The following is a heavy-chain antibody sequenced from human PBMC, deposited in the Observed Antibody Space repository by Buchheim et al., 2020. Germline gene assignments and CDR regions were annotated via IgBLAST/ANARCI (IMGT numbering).Heavy chain of an antibody. CDR2: INPSGGST. CDR1: GYTFTSYY. CDR3: ARDYYDYVWGSYRYNYYYGMDV. Sequence: QVQLVQSGAEVKKPGASVKVSCKASGYTFTSYYMHWVRQAPGQGLEWMGIINPSGGSTSYAQKFQGRVTMTRDTSPSQVYMELSSLRSEDTAVYYCARDYYDYVWGSYRYNYYYGMDVWGQGTT. D-gene: IGHD3-16*02. J-gene: IGHJ6*02. V-gene: IGHV1-46*01.